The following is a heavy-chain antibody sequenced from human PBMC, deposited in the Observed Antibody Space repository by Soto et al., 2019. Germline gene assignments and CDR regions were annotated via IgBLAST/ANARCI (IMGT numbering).Heavy chain of an antibody. Sequence: GGSLRLFCAASRFTFSSYSMNWVRQAPGKGLEWVSYISSSSSTINYADSVKGRFTISRDNAKNSLYLQMNSLRAEDTAMYYCARGRSSWASVFDYWGQGALVTVSS. CDR1: RFTFSSYS. V-gene: IGHV3-48*01. CDR2: ISSSSSTI. D-gene: IGHD6-13*01. CDR3: ARGRSSWASVFDY. J-gene: IGHJ4*02.